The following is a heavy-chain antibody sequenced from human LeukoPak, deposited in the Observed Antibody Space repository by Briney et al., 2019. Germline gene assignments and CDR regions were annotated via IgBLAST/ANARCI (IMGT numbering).Heavy chain of an antibody. CDR3: ATYYYDSSGYNL. CDR1: GYTFTSYG. CDR2: INPNSGGT. Sequence: GASVKVSCKASGYTFTSYGFSWVRQAPGQGLEWMGWINPNSGGTNYAQKFQGRVTMTRDTSISTAYMELSRLRSDDTAVYYCATYYYDSSGYNLWGQGTLVTVSS. D-gene: IGHD3-22*01. J-gene: IGHJ4*02. V-gene: IGHV1-2*02.